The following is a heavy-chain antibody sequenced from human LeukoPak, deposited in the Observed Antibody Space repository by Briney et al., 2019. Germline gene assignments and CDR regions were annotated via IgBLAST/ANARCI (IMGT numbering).Heavy chain of an antibody. CDR2: INHSGST. CDR1: GGSFSGYY. CDR3: ARGLYSSYYYYGMDV. J-gene: IGHJ6*02. Sequence: SETLSLTCAVYGGSFSGYYWSWIRQPPGKGLEWIGEINHSGSTNYNPSLKSRVTISVDTSKNQFSLKLSSVTAADTAVYYCARGLYSSYYYYGMDVWGQGTTVTVSS. D-gene: IGHD6-13*01. V-gene: IGHV4-34*01.